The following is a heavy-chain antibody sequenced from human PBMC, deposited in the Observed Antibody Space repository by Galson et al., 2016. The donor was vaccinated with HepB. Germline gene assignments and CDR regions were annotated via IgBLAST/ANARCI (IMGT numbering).Heavy chain of an antibody. V-gene: IGHV3-73*01. J-gene: IGHJ3*02. CDR3: TTGEAIVGAAYMRDAFDI. CDR2: IRSKANSYAT. Sequence: SLRLSCAASEFTFSDSAMHWVRQASGKGLEWVGRIRSKANSYATAYGASVKGRFTISRDDSENTAYLQMNSLKAEDTAVYYCTTGEAIVGAAYMRDAFDIWGPGTMVTVSS. CDR1: EFTFSDSA. D-gene: IGHD2-15*01.